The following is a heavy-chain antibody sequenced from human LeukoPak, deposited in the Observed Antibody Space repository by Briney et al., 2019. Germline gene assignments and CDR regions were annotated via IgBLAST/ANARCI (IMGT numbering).Heavy chain of an antibody. CDR2: MSGSGVST. D-gene: IGHD3-22*01. CDR3: AKSPYDSSGYYMDY. V-gene: IGHV3-23*01. Sequence: PGGSLRLSCAASGFTFSSYAMSWVRQAPGKGLEWVSSMSGSGVSTYYADSVKGRFTISRDNSKNTLYLQMNSLRAEDTAVYYCAKSPYDSSGYYMDYWGQGTLVTVSS. CDR1: GFTFSSYA. J-gene: IGHJ4*02.